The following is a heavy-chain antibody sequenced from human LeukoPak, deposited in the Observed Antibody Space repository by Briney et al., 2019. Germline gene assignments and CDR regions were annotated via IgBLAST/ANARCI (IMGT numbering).Heavy chain of an antibody. CDR1: GLNFSSRW. CDR3: ARDSXWWRFDF. J-gene: IGHJ4*02. V-gene: IGHV3-7*03. D-gene: IGHD6-13*01. Sequence: GGSLRLSCAASGLNFSSRWMNWVRQAPGQGLEWVASIKEDGSEKHYVDSVKGRFTISRDNGKNSLYLQMNSLRAEDTAVYYCARDSXWWRFDFWGQGTLVTVSS. CDR2: IKEDGSEK.